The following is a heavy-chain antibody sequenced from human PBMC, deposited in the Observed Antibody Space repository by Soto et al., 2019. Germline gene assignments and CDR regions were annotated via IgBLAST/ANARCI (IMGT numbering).Heavy chain of an antibody. CDR2: ISSDGRST. Sequence: EVQLVESGGGLVQPGGSLRLSCAGSGFTFSSYWMHWVRQTPRRGLAWVSHISSDGRSTSYADSVKGRFTISRDNTQSTVSLDMNSLTAEDEGVYYGATSRIGGVRYFDPWGQGTLVTVSS. J-gene: IGHJ5*02. CDR1: GFTFSSYW. V-gene: IGHV3-74*01. CDR3: ATSRIGGVRYFDP. D-gene: IGHD2-8*02.